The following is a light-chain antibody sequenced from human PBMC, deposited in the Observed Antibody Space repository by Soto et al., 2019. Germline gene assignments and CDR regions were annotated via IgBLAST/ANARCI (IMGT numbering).Light chain of an antibody. CDR1: SSDIGSYNY. Sequence: QSVLTQPASVSGSPGRSITVSCTGTSSDIGSYNYVSLYQQHPGKAPKLLIYEVSDRPSGVSNRFSGSKSGNTASLTISGLQAEDAADYYCSAYTARNTLVFGTGTKLTVL. CDR2: EVS. V-gene: IGLV2-14*01. CDR3: SAYTARNTLV. J-gene: IGLJ1*01.